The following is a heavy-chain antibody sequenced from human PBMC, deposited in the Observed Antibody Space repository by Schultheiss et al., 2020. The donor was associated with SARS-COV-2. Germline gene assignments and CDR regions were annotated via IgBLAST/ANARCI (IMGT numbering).Heavy chain of an antibody. CDR3: ADFSSSWYWGAGY. J-gene: IGHJ4*02. V-gene: IGHV4-39*01. Sequence: SQTLSLTCTVSGGSISSSSYYWGWIRQPPGKGLEWIGYFYHSGSTYYNPSLKSRVTISVDTSKNQFSLKLSSVTAADTAVYYCADFSSSWYWGAGYWGQGTLVTVSS. CDR1: GGSISSSSYY. CDR2: FYHSGST. D-gene: IGHD6-13*01.